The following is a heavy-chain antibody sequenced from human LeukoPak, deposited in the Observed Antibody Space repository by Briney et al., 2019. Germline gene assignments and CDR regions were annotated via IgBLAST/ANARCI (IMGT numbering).Heavy chain of an antibody. J-gene: IGHJ4*02. Sequence: SGGSLRLSCAASGFTFSNAYMNWVRQAPGKGPEWVGRIKPKTDGETTEYAAPVKGRFSISRDDSKNMLYLQMNSLKTEDTAVYYCITPLPYSAQGGQGTLVTVSS. CDR3: ITPLPYSAQ. V-gene: IGHV3-15*07. D-gene: IGHD2-21*01. CDR1: GFTFSNAY. CDR2: IKPKTDGETT.